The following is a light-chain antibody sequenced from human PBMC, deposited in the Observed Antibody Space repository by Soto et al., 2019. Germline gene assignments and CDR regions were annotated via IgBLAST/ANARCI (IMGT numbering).Light chain of an antibody. Sequence: QSALTQPPSVSGAPGQRVTIPCTGSSSNIGAGYDVHWYQQLPGTAPKLLIYGNSNRPSGVPDRFSGSKSGTSASLAITGLRAEDEADYYCQSYDSSLSVFETGTKATVL. CDR1: SSNIGAGYD. J-gene: IGLJ1*01. V-gene: IGLV1-40*01. CDR2: GNS. CDR3: QSYDSSLSV.